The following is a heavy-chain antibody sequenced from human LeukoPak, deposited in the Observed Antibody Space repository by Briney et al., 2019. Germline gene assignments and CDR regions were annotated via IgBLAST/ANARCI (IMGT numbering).Heavy chain of an antibody. CDR3: AREYCSSTSCLPTDNWFDP. D-gene: IGHD2-2*01. Sequence: GGSLRLSCAASGFTFSSYGMHWVRQAPGKGLEWVAVIWYDGSNKYYADSVKGRFTISRDNSKNTLYLQMNSLRAEDTAVYYCAREYCSSTSCLPTDNWFDPWGQGTLVTVSS. V-gene: IGHV3-33*01. CDR2: IWYDGSNK. J-gene: IGHJ5*02. CDR1: GFTFSSYG.